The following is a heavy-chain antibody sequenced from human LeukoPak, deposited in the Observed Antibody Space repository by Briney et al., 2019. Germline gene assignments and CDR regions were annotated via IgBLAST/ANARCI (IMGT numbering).Heavy chain of an antibody. CDR1: GFTFTTYA. J-gene: IGHJ4*02. D-gene: IGHD1-1*01. V-gene: IGHV3-23*01. CDR3: AKDTSGQPNALDY. CDR2: ISGSAATT. Sequence: PGGSLRLSCAASGFTFTTYAMSRVRQAPGKGLEWVSAISGSAATTYYADSVKGRFTISRDNSKHMLFLEMNSLRAEDTAIYYCAKDTSGQPNALDYWGQGTLVPVSS.